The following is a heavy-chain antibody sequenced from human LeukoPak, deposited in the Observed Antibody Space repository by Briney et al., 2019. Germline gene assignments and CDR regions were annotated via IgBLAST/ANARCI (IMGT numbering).Heavy chain of an antibody. D-gene: IGHD2-2*01. J-gene: IGHJ4*02. CDR3: ARPRGCGSARCNNFDY. CDR1: GFIFSDFS. Sequence: GRSLRLSCTVSGFIFSDFSMSWVRQAPGKGLEWVAKMSEDGNEIFYVDSVKGRFTISRDNTKKSLYLQLNSLRPEDSAVYYCARPRGCGSARCNNFDYWGQGTLVTVSS. V-gene: IGHV3-7*01. CDR2: MSEDGNEI.